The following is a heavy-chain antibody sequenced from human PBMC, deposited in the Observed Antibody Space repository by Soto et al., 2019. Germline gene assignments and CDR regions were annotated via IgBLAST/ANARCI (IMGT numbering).Heavy chain of an antibody. Sequence: SETLSLTCAVYGGSFSGYYWSWIRQPPGKGLEWIGEINHSGSTNYNPSLKSRVTISVDTSKNQFSLKLSSVTAADTAVYYCARGIRIAVAGTPNWFDPWGQGTLVTVSS. D-gene: IGHD6-19*01. V-gene: IGHV4-34*01. CDR3: ARGIRIAVAGTPNWFDP. J-gene: IGHJ5*02. CDR2: INHSGST. CDR1: GGSFSGYY.